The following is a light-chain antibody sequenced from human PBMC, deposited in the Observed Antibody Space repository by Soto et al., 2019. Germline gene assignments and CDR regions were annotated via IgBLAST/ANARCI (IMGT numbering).Light chain of an antibody. CDR1: QSVSYF. J-gene: IGKJ5*01. CDR2: DAS. CDR3: QQRFKWPPIT. V-gene: IGKV3-11*01. Sequence: EIVLTQSPATLSLSLGDRATLSCRASQSVSYFLAWYQQRPGQASRLLIYDASKRATGISARFSGSGSGTDFTLTISSLEPEDFAVYYCQQRFKWPPITFGQGTRLEIK.